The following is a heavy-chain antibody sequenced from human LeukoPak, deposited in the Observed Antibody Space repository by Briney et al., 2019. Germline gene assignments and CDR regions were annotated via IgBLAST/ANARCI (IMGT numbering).Heavy chain of an antibody. Sequence: PGGSLRLSCAASGFTFSSYAMSRVRQAPGKELEWVSAISGSGGSTYYADSVKGRFTISRDNSKNTLYLQMNSLRAEDTAVYYCAKDKGTMVRGVPDPWGQGTLVTVSS. J-gene: IGHJ5*02. V-gene: IGHV3-23*01. CDR1: GFTFSSYA. CDR3: AKDKGTMVRGVPDP. CDR2: ISGSGGST. D-gene: IGHD3-10*01.